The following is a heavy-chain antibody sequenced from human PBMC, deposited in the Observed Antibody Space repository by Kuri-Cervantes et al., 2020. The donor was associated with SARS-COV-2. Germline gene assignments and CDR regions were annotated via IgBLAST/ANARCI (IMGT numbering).Heavy chain of an antibody. CDR1: GCIFRHAW. V-gene: IGHV3-15*01. CDR3: TTGPLDY. J-gene: IGHJ4*01. Sequence: GESLKISCAASGCIFRHAWMSWVRQAPGKGLEWVGRIYSKSDAAEYAAHDGGTTDYAAPVKGRFIISRDDSKNTLFLQMNVLQTEDTAVYYCTTGPLDYWGHGTLVTVSS. CDR2: IYSKSDAAEYAAHDGGTT.